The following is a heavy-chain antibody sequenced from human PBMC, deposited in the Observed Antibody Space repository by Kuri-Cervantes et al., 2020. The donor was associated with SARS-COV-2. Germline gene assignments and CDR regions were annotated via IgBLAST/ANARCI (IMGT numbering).Heavy chain of an antibody. V-gene: IGHV3-30-3*01. D-gene: IGHD1-26*01. CDR3: ARPYSGSYMGYFDY. J-gene: IGHJ4*02. CDR1: GFTFSSYA. CDR2: ISYDGSNK. Sequence: GESLKISCAASGFTFSSYAMHWVRQAPGKGLGWVAVISYDGSNKYYADSVKGRFTISRDNSKNTLYLQMNSLRAEDTPVYYCARPYSGSYMGYFDYWGQGTLVTVSS.